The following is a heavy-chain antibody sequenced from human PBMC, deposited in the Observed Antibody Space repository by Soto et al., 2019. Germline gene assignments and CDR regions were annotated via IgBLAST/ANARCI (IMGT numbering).Heavy chain of an antibody. CDR2: IIPIFGTA. D-gene: IGHD6-19*01. CDR3: ARDRQGYSSGWYPGNGMDV. J-gene: IGHJ6*02. Sequence: SVKVSCKASGGTFSSYAISWVRQAPGQGLEWMGGIIPIFGTANYAQKFQGRVTITADESTSTAYMELSSLRSEDTAVYYCARDRQGYSSGWYPGNGMDVWGQGTTGTGS. V-gene: IGHV1-69*13. CDR1: GGTFSSYA.